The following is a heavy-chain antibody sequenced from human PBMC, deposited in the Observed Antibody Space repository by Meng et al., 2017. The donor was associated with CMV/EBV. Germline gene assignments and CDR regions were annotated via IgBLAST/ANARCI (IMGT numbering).Heavy chain of an antibody. Sequence: TLSSYARSWVRQGPGKGLVWVSVIYSGGSNTSYANSVKGRFTISRDNSKNTLYLQMNSLRAEDTAVYYCAKPYCSSTSCYTGRGGFDYWGQGTLVTVSS. D-gene: IGHD2-2*02. V-gene: IGHV3-23*03. CDR1: TLSSYA. CDR3: AKPYCSSTSCYTGRGGFDY. J-gene: IGHJ4*02. CDR2: IYSGGSNT.